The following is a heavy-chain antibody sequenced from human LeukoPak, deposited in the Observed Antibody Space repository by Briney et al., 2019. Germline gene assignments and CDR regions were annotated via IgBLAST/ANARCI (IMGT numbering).Heavy chain of an antibody. CDR1: GFTFSSYA. CDR3: AKGAFERFGEPSDY. J-gene: IGHJ4*02. V-gene: IGHV3-23*01. Sequence: PGGSLRLSCAASGFTFSSYAMTWVPQAPGKGLEWVSCISGSGAYTYYADSVKGRFTISRDNSKSTLYLQMNSLRAEDTAVYYCAKGAFERFGEPSDYWGQGTLVSVSS. D-gene: IGHD3-10*01. CDR2: ISGSGAYT.